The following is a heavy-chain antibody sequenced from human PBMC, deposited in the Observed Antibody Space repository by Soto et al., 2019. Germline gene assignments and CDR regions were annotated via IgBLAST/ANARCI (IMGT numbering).Heavy chain of an antibody. CDR2: ISAYNGNT. CDR3: AKAAGGWYGVAFDI. J-gene: IGHJ3*02. V-gene: IGHV1-18*01. D-gene: IGHD6-19*01. CDR1: GYTFTSYG. Sequence: ASVKVSCKASGYTFTSYGISWVRQAPGQGLEWMGWISAYNGNTNYAQKLQGRVTMTTDTSTSTAYMELRSLRSDDTVVYYCAKAAGGWYGVAFDIWGQGTMVTVSS.